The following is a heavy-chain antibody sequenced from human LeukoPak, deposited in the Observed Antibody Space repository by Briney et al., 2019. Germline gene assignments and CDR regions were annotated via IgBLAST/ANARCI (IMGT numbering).Heavy chain of an antibody. CDR2: IKQDGSEK. V-gene: IGHV3-7*01. D-gene: IGHD2-21*01. CDR1: GITFSSYW. Sequence: GGSLRLSCAASGITFSSYWMNWVRQAPGKGLEWVANIKQDGSEKYYVDSVKGRSIISRDNAKNSLYLQMNSLRAEDTAVYYCARDHRGIYSPFDYWGQGTLVTVSS. CDR3: ARDHRGIYSPFDY. J-gene: IGHJ4*02.